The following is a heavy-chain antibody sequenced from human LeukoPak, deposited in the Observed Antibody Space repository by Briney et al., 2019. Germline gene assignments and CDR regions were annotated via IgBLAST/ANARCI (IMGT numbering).Heavy chain of an antibody. J-gene: IGHJ4*02. CDR2: INTNTGNP. D-gene: IGHD5-18*01. CDR1: GYMFTSFG. Sequence: EASVKVSCKASGYMFTSFGMNWVRQAPGQGLEWMGWINTNTGNPTYAQGFTGRFVFSLDTSVSTAYLQISSLKAEDTAVYYCARRDTAMGDYFDYWGQGTLVTVSS. V-gene: IGHV7-4-1*02. CDR3: ARRDTAMGDYFDY.